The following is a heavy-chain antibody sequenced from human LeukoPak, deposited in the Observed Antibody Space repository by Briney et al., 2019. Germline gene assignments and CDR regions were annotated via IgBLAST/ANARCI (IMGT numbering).Heavy chain of an antibody. CDR2: NYYSGST. CDR1: AGSISSGDYY. D-gene: IGHD2-2*01. V-gene: IGHV4-30-4*08. CDR3: ARGGSCSSTSCYPWFDP. Sequence: SETRSLTCTVSAGSISSGDYYWSWIRQPPGKGREWISYNYYSGSTYYNPSLKSRVTISVDTSKNQFSLKLSSVIAADTAVYYCARGGSCSSTSCYPWFDPWGQGTLVTVSS. J-gene: IGHJ5*02.